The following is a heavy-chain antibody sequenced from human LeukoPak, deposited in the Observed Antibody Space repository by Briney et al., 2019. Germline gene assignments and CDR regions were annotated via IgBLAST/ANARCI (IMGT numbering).Heavy chain of an antibody. D-gene: IGHD1-26*01. V-gene: IGHV3-30-3*01. J-gene: IGHJ3*02. CDR1: GFTFSSYA. CDR2: ISYDGSNK. CDR3: ARVRSNSGSYSRRGAFDI. Sequence: PGGSLRLSCAASGFTFSSYAMHWVRQAPGKGLEWVAVISYDGSNKYYADSVKGRFTISRDNSKNTLYLQMNSLRAEDTAVYYCARVRSNSGSYSRRGAFDIWGQGTMVTVSS.